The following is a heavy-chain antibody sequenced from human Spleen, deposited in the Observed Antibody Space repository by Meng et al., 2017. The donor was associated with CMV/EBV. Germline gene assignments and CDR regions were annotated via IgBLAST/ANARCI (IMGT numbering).Heavy chain of an antibody. J-gene: IGHJ4*02. V-gene: IGHV4-34*01. CDR3: AREVGGYSYGYRRAGFDY. D-gene: IGHD5-18*01. CDR1: GGSFSGYY. CDR2: INHSGST. Sequence: SETLSLTCAVYGGSFSGYYWSWIRQPPGKGLEWIGEINHSGSTNYNPSLKSRVTISVDTSKNQFSLKLSSVTAADTAVYYCAREVGGYSYGYRRAGFDYWGQGTLVTVSS.